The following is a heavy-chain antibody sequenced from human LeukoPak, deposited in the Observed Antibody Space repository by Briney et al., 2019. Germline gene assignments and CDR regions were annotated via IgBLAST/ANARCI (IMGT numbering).Heavy chain of an antibody. D-gene: IGHD6-19*01. V-gene: IGHV3-20*04. Sequence: PGGSLRLSCAASGFTFDDYGMNWVRQVPGKGPEWVSGINWSGGSTGYADSVKGRFTISRDNAKNSLYLQVNSLRAEDTAVYYCARAAVAFDYWGQGTLATVSS. J-gene: IGHJ4*02. CDR1: GFTFDDYG. CDR3: ARAAVAFDY. CDR2: INWSGGST.